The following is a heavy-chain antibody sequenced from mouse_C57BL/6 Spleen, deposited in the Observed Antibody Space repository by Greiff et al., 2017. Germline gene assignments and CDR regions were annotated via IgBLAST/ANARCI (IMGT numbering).Heavy chain of an antibody. V-gene: IGHV3-6*01. D-gene: IGHD2-2*01. CDR3: ARMGGYDLYYAMDY. Sequence: VQLQQSGPGLVKPSQSLSLTCSVTGYSITSGYYWNWIRQFPGNKLEWMGYISYDGSNNYNPSLKNRISITRDTSKNQFFLKLNSVTTEDTATYYCARMGGYDLYYAMDYWGQGTSVTVSS. CDR1: GYSITSGYY. CDR2: ISYDGSN. J-gene: IGHJ4*01.